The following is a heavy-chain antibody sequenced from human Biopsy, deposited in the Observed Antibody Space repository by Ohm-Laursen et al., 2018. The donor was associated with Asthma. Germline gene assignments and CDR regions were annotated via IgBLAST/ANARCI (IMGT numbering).Heavy chain of an antibody. CDR3: ASDFPKDYVRYNFQF. J-gene: IGHJ4*02. Sequence: ESSVKVSCKLSGYSLTDLSMHWVRQAPGQGLEWMGGHDHEEGGTVNARRFQGRVTMTEDTPTDTAYMELSSLSSDDTAVYYCASDFPKDYVRYNFQFWGQGTLVTVSS. V-gene: IGHV1-24*01. CDR1: GYSLTDLS. D-gene: IGHD4-17*01. CDR2: HDHEEGGT.